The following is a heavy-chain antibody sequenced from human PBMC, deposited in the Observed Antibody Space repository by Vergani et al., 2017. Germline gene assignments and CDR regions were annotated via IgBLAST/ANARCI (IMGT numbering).Heavy chain of an antibody. D-gene: IGHD6-13*01. V-gene: IGHV1-2*02. CDR3: ARDPQQLVRVGLFDP. CDR2: INPNSGGT. J-gene: IGHJ5*02. CDR1: GYTFTGYY. Sequence: QVQLEQSGAEVKKPGASVKVSCKASGYTFTGYYMHWVRQAPAQGHEWVGCINPNSGGTNYEQKFQGRVTMIRDTSISTAFMELSRLSSDDTAVYYCARDPQQLVRVGLFDPWGQGTLVTVSS.